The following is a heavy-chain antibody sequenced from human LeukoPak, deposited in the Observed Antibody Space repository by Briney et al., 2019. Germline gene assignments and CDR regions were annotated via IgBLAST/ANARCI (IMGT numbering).Heavy chain of an antibody. CDR3: ARPLGGYYYDSSGSTIDAFDI. CDR1: GYTFTGYY. CDR2: MNPNSGNT. D-gene: IGHD3-22*01. V-gene: IGHV1-8*02. J-gene: IGHJ3*02. Sequence: ASVKVSCKASGYTFTGYYIHWVRQAPGQGLEWMGWMNPNSGNTGYAQKFQGRVTMTRNTSISTAYMELSSLRSEDTAVYYCARPLGGYYYDSSGSTIDAFDIWGQGTMVTVSS.